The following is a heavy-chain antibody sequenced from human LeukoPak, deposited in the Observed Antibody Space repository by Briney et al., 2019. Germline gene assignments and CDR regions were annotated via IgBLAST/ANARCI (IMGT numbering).Heavy chain of an antibody. CDR2: INHSGST. CDR3: AGLGLAQLSRTDY. CDR1: GGSFSGYY. Sequence: PSETLSLTCAVYGGSFSGYYWSWIRQPPGKGLEWIGEINHSGSTNYNPSLKSRVTISVDTSKNQFSLKLSSVTAADTAVYYCAGLGLAQLSRTDYWGQGTLVTVSS. J-gene: IGHJ4*02. V-gene: IGHV4-34*01. D-gene: IGHD1-1*01.